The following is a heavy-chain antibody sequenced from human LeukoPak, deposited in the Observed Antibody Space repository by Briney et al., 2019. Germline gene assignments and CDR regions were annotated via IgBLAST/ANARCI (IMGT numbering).Heavy chain of an antibody. V-gene: IGHV4-30-4*08. CDR1: GGSISSGDYY. CDR3: ARVSGWRTTGTSYFDY. Sequence: PSETLSLXCTVSGGSISSGDYYWSWNRQPPGKGPEWIGYIYYSGITYYNPSLKSRVTISVDTSKNQFSLKLSSVTAADTAVYYCARVSGWRTTGTSYFDYWGQGTLVTVSS. J-gene: IGHJ4*02. D-gene: IGHD1-1*01. CDR2: IYYSGIT.